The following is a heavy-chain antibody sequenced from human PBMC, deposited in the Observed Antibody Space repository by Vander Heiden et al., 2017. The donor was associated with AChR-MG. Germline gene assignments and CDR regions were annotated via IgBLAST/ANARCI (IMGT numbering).Heavy chain of an antibody. J-gene: IGHJ3*02. V-gene: IGHV5-51*03. D-gene: IGHD3-3*01. Sequence: EVQLVQSGAEVKKPGVSLKIYCKGYGYSFASHWIGWVRQMPGKGLEWMGIIYPGDSDTRYSPSFQGQVTISADKSISTAYLQWSSLKASDTAMYYCSRGYFGVVTGYDAFDIWGQGTMVTVSS. CDR2: IYPGDSDT. CDR1: GYSFASHW. CDR3: SRGYFGVVTGYDAFDI.